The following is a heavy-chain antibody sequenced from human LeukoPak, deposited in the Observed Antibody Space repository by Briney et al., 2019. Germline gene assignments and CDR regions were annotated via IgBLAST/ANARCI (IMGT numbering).Heavy chain of an antibody. Sequence: GGSLRLSCAASGFTFTTYWMHWVRQAPGKGLVWVSHINSDGSITSYADSVKGRFTISRDNAENTLYLQMNSLRAEDTAVYYCARDAVDTANAVWGQGTTVTVSS. CDR2: INSDGSIT. V-gene: IGHV3-74*01. D-gene: IGHD5-18*01. CDR1: GFTFTTYW. CDR3: ARDAVDTANAV. J-gene: IGHJ6*02.